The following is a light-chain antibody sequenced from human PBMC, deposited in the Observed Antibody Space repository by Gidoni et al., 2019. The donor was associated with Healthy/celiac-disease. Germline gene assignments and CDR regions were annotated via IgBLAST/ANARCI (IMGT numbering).Light chain of an antibody. J-gene: IGKJ4*01. CDR3: QQRSNWPLT. CDR2: DAS. Sequence: EIVLTQSPATLSLSPGERATLSCRACQSVSSYLAWYQQKPGQAPRLLLYDASNRATGIPARFRCSGSGTDFTLTISSLEPEDFAVYYCQQRSNWPLTFGGGTKVEIK. CDR1: QSVSSY. V-gene: IGKV3-11*01.